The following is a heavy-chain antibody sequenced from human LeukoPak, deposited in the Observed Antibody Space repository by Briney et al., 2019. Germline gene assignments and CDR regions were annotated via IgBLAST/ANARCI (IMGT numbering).Heavy chain of an antibody. CDR1: GYTFTGYY. V-gene: IGHV1-2*02. D-gene: IGHD3-22*01. CDR2: INPNSGGT. Sequence: ASVKVSCKASGYTFTGYYMHWVRQAPGQGLEWMGWINPNSGGTNYAQKFQGRVIMTRDTSISTAYMELSRLRSDDTAVYYCARDGDPYYDSSGYPGYWGQGTLVTVSS. CDR3: ARDGDPYYDSSGYPGY. J-gene: IGHJ4*02.